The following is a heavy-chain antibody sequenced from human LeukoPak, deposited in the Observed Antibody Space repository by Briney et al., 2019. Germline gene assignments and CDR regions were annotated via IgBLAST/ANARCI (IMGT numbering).Heavy chain of an antibody. J-gene: IGHJ4*02. Sequence: SETLSLTCTVSGGSISSYYWSWIRQPPGKGLEWLGYIYYSGSTNYNPSLKSRVHISVDTDKNQFSLNLSSVPAANTAVYYCARDMATMYFDYWGQGTLVSVSS. CDR1: GGSISSYY. CDR2: IYYSGST. D-gene: IGHD5-24*01. V-gene: IGHV4-59*01. CDR3: ARDMATMYFDY.